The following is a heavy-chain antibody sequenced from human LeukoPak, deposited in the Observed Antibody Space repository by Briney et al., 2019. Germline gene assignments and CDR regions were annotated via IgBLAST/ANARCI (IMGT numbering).Heavy chain of an antibody. D-gene: IGHD6-19*01. Sequence: GRSLRLSCASSGFIFDDYAMHWVRQAPGKGLEWVSGISWNSGTIDYVDSVKGRFTISRDNAKNSLYLQMNSLRAEDMALYYCVKGSAGAVAGNFDYWGQGTLVTVSS. CDR2: ISWNSGTI. CDR1: GFIFDDYA. J-gene: IGHJ4*02. V-gene: IGHV3-9*03. CDR3: VKGSAGAVAGNFDY.